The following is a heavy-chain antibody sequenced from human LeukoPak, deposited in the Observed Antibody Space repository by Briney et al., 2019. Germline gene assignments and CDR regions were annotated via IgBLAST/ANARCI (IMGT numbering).Heavy chain of an antibody. V-gene: IGHV3-21*05. J-gene: IGHJ4*02. CDR2: ISGRSNPI. CDR3: ARAKVGAWDYFDY. Sequence: PGGSLRLSCAASGFTFSGYSMNWVRRAPGKGLEWISYISGRSNPIYYVDSVKGRFTTSRDNVENSLYLQMNSLRAEDTAVYYCARAKVGAWDYFDYWGQGTLVTVSS. D-gene: IGHD1-26*01. CDR1: GFTFSGYS.